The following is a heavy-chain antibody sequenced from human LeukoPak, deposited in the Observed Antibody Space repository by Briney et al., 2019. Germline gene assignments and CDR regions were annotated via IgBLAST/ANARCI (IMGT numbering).Heavy chain of an antibody. D-gene: IGHD5-24*01. Sequence: ASVKVSCKASGYTFTKYYIHWVRQAPGQGLEWMGLINPGGDNTNYAQNFQGRVTMTRDTSTSTVYMELSSLRSEDTAIYYCARIRDGYNDAYDIWGQGTVVTVPS. CDR2: INPGGDNT. J-gene: IGHJ3*02. CDR1: GYTFTKYY. V-gene: IGHV1-46*01. CDR3: ARIRDGYNDAYDI.